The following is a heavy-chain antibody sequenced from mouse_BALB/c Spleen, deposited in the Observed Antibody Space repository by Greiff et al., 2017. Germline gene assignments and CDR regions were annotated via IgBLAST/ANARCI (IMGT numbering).Heavy chain of an antibody. J-gene: IGHJ3*01. V-gene: IGHV3-6*02. Sequence: DVQLLESGPGLVKPSQSLSLTCSVTGFSITSGYYWYWLRPSPGNILEWMGYISYDGSNNYNPSLKNRISITRDTSKNQFFLKLNSVTTEDTATYYCAREGSYDYNGGFAYWGQGTLVTVSA. CDR2: ISYDGSN. CDR3: AREGSYDYNGGFAY. CDR1: GFSITSGYY. D-gene: IGHD2-4*01.